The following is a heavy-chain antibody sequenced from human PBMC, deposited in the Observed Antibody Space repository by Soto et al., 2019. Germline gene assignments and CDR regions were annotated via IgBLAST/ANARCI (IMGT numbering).Heavy chain of an antibody. V-gene: IGHV1-46*01. CDR3: ARGPSSITIFGVVVSQTRNNWFDP. CDR2: INPSGGST. D-gene: IGHD3-3*01. J-gene: IGHJ5*02. Sequence: ASVKVSCKASGYTFTSYYMHWVRQSAAQGLEWMGIINPSGGSTSYAQKFQGRVTMTRDTSTSTVYMELSSLRSEDTAVYYCARGPSSITIFGVVVSQTRNNWFDPWGQGTLVTVSS. CDR1: GYTFTSYY.